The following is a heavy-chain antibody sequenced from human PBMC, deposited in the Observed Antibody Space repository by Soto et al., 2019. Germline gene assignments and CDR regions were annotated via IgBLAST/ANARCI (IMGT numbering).Heavy chain of an antibody. CDR1: GFTFSSYV. V-gene: IGHV3-23*01. CDR3: AKEGALGLYYFDY. Sequence: PGGSLGLSCAASGFTFSSYVMSWVRQAPGKGLEWVSTISAGGSSTYYADSVKGRFTISRDNSKNTLYLQMNSLRPEDTAVYYCAKEGALGLYYFDYWGQGTLVTVSS. CDR2: ISAGGSST. J-gene: IGHJ4*02. D-gene: IGHD3-10*01.